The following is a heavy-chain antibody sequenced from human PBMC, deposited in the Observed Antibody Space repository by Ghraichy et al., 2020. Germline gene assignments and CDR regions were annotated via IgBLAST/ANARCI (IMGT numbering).Heavy chain of an antibody. D-gene: IGHD4-17*01. V-gene: IGHV3-23*01. CDR3: AKYRTPAVTTIFDY. Sequence: GGSLRLSCTASGFTFSNYAMTWVRQAPGKGLEWVSAFSGGIPYFADSVKGRFSMSRDNSKNTLYLQMDSLRAEDTAVYYCAKYRTPAVTTIFDYCGRGTLVTVSS. J-gene: IGHJ4*02. CDR1: GFTFSNYA. CDR2: FSGGIP.